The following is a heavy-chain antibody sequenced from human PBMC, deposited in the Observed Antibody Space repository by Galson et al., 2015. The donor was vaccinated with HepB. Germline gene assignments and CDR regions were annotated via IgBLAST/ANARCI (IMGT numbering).Heavy chain of an antibody. J-gene: IGHJ3*02. CDR1: GYTFTGYY. CDR2: INPNSGGT. D-gene: IGHD6-13*01. Sequence: SVKVSCKASGYTFTGYYMHWVRQAPGQGLEWMGWINPNSGGTNYAQKFQGRVTMTRDTSISTACMELSRLRSDDTAVYYCARGIAAAANLARGAFDIWGQGTMVTVSS. V-gene: IGHV1-2*02. CDR3: ARGIAAAANLARGAFDI.